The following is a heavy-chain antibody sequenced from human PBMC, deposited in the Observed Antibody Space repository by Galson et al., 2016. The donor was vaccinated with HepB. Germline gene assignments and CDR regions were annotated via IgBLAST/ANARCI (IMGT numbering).Heavy chain of an antibody. V-gene: IGHV1-2*02. D-gene: IGHD1-1*01. Sequence: SVKVSCKASGYTFTFSGYYMHWVRPAPGQGLEWMGWINPNSGDTNFAQNFQGRVSMTRDTSISTVYMEMSRLTYDDTAVYYCARDLDPTSWGQGTLVTVSS. J-gene: IGHJ5*02. CDR3: ARDLDPTS. CDR2: INPNSGDT. CDR1: GYTFTFSGYY.